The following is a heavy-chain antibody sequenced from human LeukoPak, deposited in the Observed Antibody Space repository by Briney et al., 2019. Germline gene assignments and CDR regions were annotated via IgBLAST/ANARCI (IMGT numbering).Heavy chain of an antibody. CDR1: GGSISSSSYY. J-gene: IGHJ5*02. D-gene: IGHD3-3*01. CDR2: IYYSGST. CDR3: ARHVRIRGGVVIMGQKSTNWFDP. V-gene: IGHV4-39*01. Sequence: SETLSLTCTVSGGSISSSSYYWGWIRQPPGKGLEWIGSIYYSGSTYYNPSLESRVTISVDTSKNQFSLRLSSVTAADTAVYYCARHVRIRGGVVIMGQKSTNWFDPWGQGTLVTVSS.